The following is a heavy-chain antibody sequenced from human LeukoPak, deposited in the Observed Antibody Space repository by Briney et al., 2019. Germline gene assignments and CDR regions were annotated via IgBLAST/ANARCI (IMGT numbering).Heavy chain of an antibody. J-gene: IGHJ4*02. Sequence: GRSLRLSCAASGFTFSSYGIHWVRQAPGKGLEWVAVISYDGSNKYYADSVKGRFTISRDNSKNTLYLQMNSLRAEDTAVYYCAKEGTVGIDYWGQGTLVTVSS. D-gene: IGHD4-23*01. V-gene: IGHV3-30-3*01. CDR3: AKEGTVGIDY. CDR2: ISYDGSNK. CDR1: GFTFSSYG.